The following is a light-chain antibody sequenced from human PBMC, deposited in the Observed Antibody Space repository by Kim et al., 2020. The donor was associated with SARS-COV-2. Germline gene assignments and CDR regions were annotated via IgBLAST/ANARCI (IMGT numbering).Light chain of an antibody. CDR3: QSADSSGTWV. Sequence: SYELTQPPSVSVSPGQTARITCSGDALPKQYAYWYQQKPGQAPVLVIYKDSERPSGIPERFSGSSSGTTVTLTINGVQAEDEADYYCQSADSSGTWVFGGGTKLTVL. CDR1: ALPKQY. CDR2: KDS. J-gene: IGLJ3*02. V-gene: IGLV3-25*03.